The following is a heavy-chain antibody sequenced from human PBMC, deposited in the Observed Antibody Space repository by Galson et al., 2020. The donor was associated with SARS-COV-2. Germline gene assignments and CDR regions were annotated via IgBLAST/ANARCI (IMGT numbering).Heavy chain of an antibody. Sequence: LGESLKISCAASGFSFSDYWMHWVRQAPGQGLVWVSRINSYGNSTNYADSVRGRFIVSRDNAKNMLYLEMNSLRAEDTAVYYCVRHSSGDYWGQGTLGTVSS. V-gene: IGHV3-74*01. CDR1: GFSFSDYW. J-gene: IGHJ4*02. CDR2: INSYGNST. D-gene: IGHD3-22*01. CDR3: VRHSSGDY.